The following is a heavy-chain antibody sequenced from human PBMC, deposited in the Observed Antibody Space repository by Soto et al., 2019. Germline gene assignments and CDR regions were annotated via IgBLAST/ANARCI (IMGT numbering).Heavy chain of an antibody. Sequence: EEQLVESGGGLVQPGGSLRLSCAASGFTVSSNYMSWVRQAPGKGLEWVSVIYSDGTTYYADSVLGRFTISRDNSKNTLYLQMNSLRAEDTAVYYCARDSCSGGSCYWNFDYWGQGTLVTVSS. J-gene: IGHJ4*02. D-gene: IGHD2-15*01. CDR3: ARDSCSGGSCYWNFDY. V-gene: IGHV3-53*04. CDR2: IYSDGTT. CDR1: GFTVSSNY.